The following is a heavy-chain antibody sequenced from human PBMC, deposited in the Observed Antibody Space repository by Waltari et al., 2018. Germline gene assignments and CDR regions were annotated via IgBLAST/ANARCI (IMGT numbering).Heavy chain of an antibody. CDR3: ARRGYGSGRLVNDYYYYDMDV. V-gene: IGHV5-10-1*01. D-gene: IGHD3-10*01. CDR1: YSFTSYW. CDR2: IDPSDSYT. J-gene: IGHJ6*02. Sequence: YSFTSYWITWVRQMPGKGLEWMGRIDPSDSYTNYSPSFQGHVTISADKSISTAYLQWSRLRASDTAMYYCARRGYGSGRLVNDYYYYDMDVWGQGTTVTVSS.